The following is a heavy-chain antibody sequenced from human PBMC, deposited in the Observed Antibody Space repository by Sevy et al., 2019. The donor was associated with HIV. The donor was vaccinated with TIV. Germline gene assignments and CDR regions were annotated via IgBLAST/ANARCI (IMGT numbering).Heavy chain of an antibody. CDR2: IIPIFGTV. J-gene: IGHJ4*02. V-gene: IGHV1-69*13. Sequence: ASVKVSCKDSGGTFSSYAISWVRQAPGQGLEWMGGIIPIFGTVNYAQKFQGRVTIIADESTSTAYMELCSLRSEDTAVYYCARVGGRDCSSTSCYAPFDYWGQGTLVTVSS. D-gene: IGHD2-2*01. CDR3: ARVGGRDCSSTSCYAPFDY. CDR1: GGTFSSYA.